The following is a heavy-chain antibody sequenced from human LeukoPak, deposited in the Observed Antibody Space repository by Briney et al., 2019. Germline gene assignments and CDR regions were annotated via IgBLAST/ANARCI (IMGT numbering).Heavy chain of an antibody. CDR2: IWSDGTNQ. CDR1: GFTFSHYG. V-gene: IGHV3-33*01. D-gene: IGHD4-11*01. CDR3: ARDAQRGFDYSNSLEY. J-gene: IGHJ4*02. Sequence: GRSLRLSCAAAGFTFSHYGMHWVRQAPGNGLEWVAVIWSDGTNQYYGDSVKGRFTVSRDDSGNTVYLQMNSLRPEDTGVYYCARDAQRGFDYSNSLEYWGQGTPVTVST.